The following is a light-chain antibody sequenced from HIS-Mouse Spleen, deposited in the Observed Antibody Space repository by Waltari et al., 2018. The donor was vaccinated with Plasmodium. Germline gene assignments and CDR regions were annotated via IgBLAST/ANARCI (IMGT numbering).Light chain of an antibody. Sequence: SYELTQPPSVSVSPGQTARITCSGDALPKKYAYWYQQKSGQAPVLVIYADSKRPSGIRERFSGSSSGTMATLTISGAQVEDEADYYCYSTDSSGNHRVFGGGTKLTVL. CDR1: ALPKKY. CDR2: ADS. V-gene: IGLV3-10*01. CDR3: YSTDSSGNHRV. J-gene: IGLJ3*02.